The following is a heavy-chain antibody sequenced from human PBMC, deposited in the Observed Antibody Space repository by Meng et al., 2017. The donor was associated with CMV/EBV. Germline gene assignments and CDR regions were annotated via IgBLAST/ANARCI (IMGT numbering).Heavy chain of an antibody. D-gene: IGHD3-3*01. CDR3: ARDGRNFWSGDDAFDI. Sequence: GESLKISCAASGFTFSSYSMNWVRQAPGKGLEWVSYISSSSSTIYYADSVKGRFTIFRDNAKNSLYLQMNSLRAEDTAVYYCARDGRNFWSGDDAFDIWGQGTMVTVSS. CDR1: GFTFSSYS. CDR2: ISSSSSTI. J-gene: IGHJ3*02. V-gene: IGHV3-48*04.